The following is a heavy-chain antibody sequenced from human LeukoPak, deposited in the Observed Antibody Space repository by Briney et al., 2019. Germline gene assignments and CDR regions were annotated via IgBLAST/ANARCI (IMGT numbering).Heavy chain of an antibody. D-gene: IGHD4-17*01. CDR1: GFTFSNAW. V-gene: IGHV3-15*01. J-gene: IGHJ4*02. CDR2: IKSRGDGGTT. Sequence: GGSLRLSCAASGFTFSNAWMSWVRQAPGRGLEWVGRIKSRGDGGTTDYAAPVKGRFTISRDDSKNTVYLQKNSLKTEDTAVYYCNTDGALGTTVILSDFWGQGTLVTVSS. CDR3: NTDGALGTTVILSDF.